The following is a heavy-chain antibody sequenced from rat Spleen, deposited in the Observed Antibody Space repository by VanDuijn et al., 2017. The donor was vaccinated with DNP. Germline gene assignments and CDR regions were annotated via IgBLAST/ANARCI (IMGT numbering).Heavy chain of an antibody. CDR2: IKPKSNNYAT. V-gene: IGHV6-6*01. Sequence: WMYWYRQFPEKRLEWVARIKPKSNNYATDYTESVKGRFTISRDDSKSSIYLQMNNLKEEDSAIYYCAKPDYWGQGVMVTVSS. CDR3: AKPDY. J-gene: IGHJ2*01. CDR1: W. D-gene: IGHD3-4*01.